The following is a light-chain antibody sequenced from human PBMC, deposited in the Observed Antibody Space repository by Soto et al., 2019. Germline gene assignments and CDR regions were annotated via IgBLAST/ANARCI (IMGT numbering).Light chain of an antibody. V-gene: IGKV1-6*01. CDR3: LQDCNYPWT. CDR1: RYIRTA. Sequence: GDIVTIPCRASRYIRTALSWYQNRPGQASKFLICVASSLQSGVPSRFSGSGYGTDFTLTISSLQPEDFATYYCLQDCNYPWTLGQGTKVDIK. J-gene: IGKJ1*01. CDR2: VAS.